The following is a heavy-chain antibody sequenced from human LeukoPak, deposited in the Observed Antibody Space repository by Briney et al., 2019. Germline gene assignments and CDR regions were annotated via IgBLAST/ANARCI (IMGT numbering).Heavy chain of an antibody. CDR3: ARGDIAAPDY. D-gene: IGHD6-13*01. V-gene: IGHV1-2*06. CDR1: GYTFTSYY. CDR2: INPNSGGT. J-gene: IGHJ4*02. Sequence: ASVKVSCRASGYTFTSYYMHWVRQAPGQGLEWMGRINPNSGGTNYAQKFQGRVAMTRDTSISTAYMELSRLRSDDTAVYYCARGDIAAPDYWGQGTLVTVSS.